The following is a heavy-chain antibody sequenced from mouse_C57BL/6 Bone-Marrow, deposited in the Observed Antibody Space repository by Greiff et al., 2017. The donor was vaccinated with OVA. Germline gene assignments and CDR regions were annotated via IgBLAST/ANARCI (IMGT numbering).Heavy chain of an antibody. CDR1: GYSITSGYD. J-gene: IGHJ3*01. Sequence: EVKLLESGPGMVKPSQSLSLTCTVTGYSITSGYDWHWIRHFPGNKLEWMGYISYSGSTNYNPSLKSRISITHDTSKNHFFLKLNSVTTQDTATYYCARGLQTWFAYWGQGTLVTVSA. CDR3: ARGLQTWFAY. V-gene: IGHV3-1*01. CDR2: ISYSGST. D-gene: IGHD2-13*01.